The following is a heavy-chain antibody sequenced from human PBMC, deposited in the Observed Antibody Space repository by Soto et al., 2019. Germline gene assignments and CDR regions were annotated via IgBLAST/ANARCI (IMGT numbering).Heavy chain of an antibody. V-gene: IGHV4-59*12. CDR3: ARGILRRSSLLRYPNWFDP. CDR1: GGSISSYY. D-gene: IGHD3-9*01. J-gene: IGHJ5*02. Sequence: SETLSLTCTVSGGSISSYYWSWIRQPPEKELEWIGYIYYSGSTNYNPSLKSRITITVDTSKNQFSLKLSSVTAADTAVYYCARGILRRSSLLRYPNWFDPWGQGTLVTVSS. CDR2: IYYSGST.